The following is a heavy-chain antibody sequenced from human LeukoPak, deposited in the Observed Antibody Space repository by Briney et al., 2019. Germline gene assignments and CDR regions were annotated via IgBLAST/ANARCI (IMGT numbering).Heavy chain of an antibody. CDR3: ARDLLSDSDTYYDY. CDR2: IEPGNGDT. V-gene: IGHV1-3*01. CDR1: GYTFINYV. J-gene: IGHJ4*02. Sequence: ASVKVSCKTSGYTFINYVVHWVRQAPGQRLEWMGWIEPGNGDTKYSQKFQGRVTITSDTSANTGYLELRSLTSEDTAVYYCARDLLSDSDTYYDYWGQGTLVAVSS. D-gene: IGHD3-3*01.